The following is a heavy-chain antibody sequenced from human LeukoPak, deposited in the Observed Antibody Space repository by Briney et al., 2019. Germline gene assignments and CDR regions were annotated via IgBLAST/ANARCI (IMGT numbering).Heavy chain of an antibody. CDR3: AREKIGTGTILGKDYYYMDV. D-gene: IGHD1-1*01. Sequence: SETLSLTCTVSGGFISSSSYYWGWIRQPPGKGLEWIGSIYYSGSTYYNPSLKSRVTISVDTSKNQFSLKLSSVTAADTAMYYCAREKIGTGTILGKDYYYMDVWGKGTTVTVSS. CDR1: GGFISSSSYY. CDR2: IYYSGST. V-gene: IGHV4-39*07. J-gene: IGHJ6*03.